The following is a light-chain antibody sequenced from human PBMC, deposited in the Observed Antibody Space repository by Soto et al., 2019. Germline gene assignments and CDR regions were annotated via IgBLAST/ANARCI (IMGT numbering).Light chain of an antibody. J-gene: IGLJ1*01. CDR3: SSSTSTSTLYV. Sequence: QSALTQPASVSGSPGQSITISCTGTSSDIGGYNYVSWYQQLPGKVPKLIIYDVSNRPSGVSDRFSGSKSGNAASLTISGLQAEDEADYYCSSSTSTSTLYVFGTGTKLPVL. CDR1: SSDIGGYNY. V-gene: IGLV2-14*03. CDR2: DVS.